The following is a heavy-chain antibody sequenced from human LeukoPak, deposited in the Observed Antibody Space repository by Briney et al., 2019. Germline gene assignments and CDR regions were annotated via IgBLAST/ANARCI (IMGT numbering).Heavy chain of an antibody. V-gene: IGHV3-53*01. CDR1: GFTVSSNY. J-gene: IGHJ4*02. CDR2: IYSGGST. CDR3: ARGRESGYFDY. Sequence: GGSLRFSCAASGFTVSSNYMTWVRQAPGKGLEWVSVIYSGGSTYSADSVKGRFTISRDNSKNTLYLQMNSLRAEDTAVYYCARGRESGYFDYWGQGTLVTVSS. D-gene: IGHD5-24*01.